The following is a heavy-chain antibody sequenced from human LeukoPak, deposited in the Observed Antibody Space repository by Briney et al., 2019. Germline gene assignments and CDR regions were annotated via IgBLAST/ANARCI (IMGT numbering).Heavy chain of an antibody. D-gene: IGHD3-22*01. V-gene: IGHV3-21*01. CDR2: ISSSSSYI. J-gene: IGHJ3*02. CDR3: ARDDLPEYYYDSSGPNDAFDI. CDR1: GFTFSSYS. Sequence: GGSLRLSCAASGFTFSSYSMNWVRQAPGKGLEWVSSISSSSSYIYYADSVKGRFTISRDNAKNSLYLQMNSLRAEDTAVYYCARDDLPEYYYDSSGPNDAFDIWGQGTMVTVSS.